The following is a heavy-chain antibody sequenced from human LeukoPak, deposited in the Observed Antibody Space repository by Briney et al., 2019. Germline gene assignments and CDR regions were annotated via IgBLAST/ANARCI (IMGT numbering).Heavy chain of an antibody. CDR1: GGSISSYY. J-gene: IGHJ4*02. CDR3: ARHRQQWPPTPFFDY. CDR2: IYYSGST. D-gene: IGHD6-19*01. Sequence: SETLSLTCTVSGGSISSYYWSWIRQPPGKGLEWIGYIYYSGSTNYNPSLKSRVTISVDTSKNQFSLKLSSVTAADTAVYYCARHRQQWPPTPFFDYWGQGTLVTVSS. V-gene: IGHV4-59*08.